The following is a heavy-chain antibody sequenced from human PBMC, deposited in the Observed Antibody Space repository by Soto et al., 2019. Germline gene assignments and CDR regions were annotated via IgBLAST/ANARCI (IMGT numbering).Heavy chain of an antibody. V-gene: IGHV5-51*01. J-gene: IGHJ4*02. CDR3: ARHATYYDILSGYYFDY. CDR1: GYRFSTYW. Sequence: GESLKISCKGSGYRFSTYWIGWVRQVPGKGLEWMGIISPGDSETKYSQSFQGQVTISADKSTGTAYLQWKSLKASDTATYYCARHATYYDILSGYYFDYWGPGTPVTVSS. CDR2: ISPGDSET. D-gene: IGHD3-9*01.